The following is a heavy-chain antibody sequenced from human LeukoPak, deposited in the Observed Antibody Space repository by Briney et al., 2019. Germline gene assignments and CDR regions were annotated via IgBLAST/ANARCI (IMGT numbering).Heavy chain of an antibody. D-gene: IGHD5-18*01. J-gene: IGHJ4*02. Sequence: GGSLRLSCAASGFTFSKYAMHWVRQAPGKGLEWVAITSHDGSKKYYADSVRGRFTVSRDNSKNTLYLQMNSLRTEDTAVYYCARDPLEYTYGIYIDCWGQGTLVNVSS. CDR3: ARDPLEYTYGIYIDC. V-gene: IGHV3-30*04. CDR2: TSHDGSKK. CDR1: GFTFSKYA.